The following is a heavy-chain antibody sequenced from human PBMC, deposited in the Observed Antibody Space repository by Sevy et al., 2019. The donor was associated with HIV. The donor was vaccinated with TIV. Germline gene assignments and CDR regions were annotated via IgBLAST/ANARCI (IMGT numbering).Heavy chain of an antibody. V-gene: IGHV3-33*01. J-gene: IGHJ2*01. D-gene: IGHD1-26*01. CDR2: IFSDGTTK. Sequence: GGSLRLSCAASGFTLSTFGIHWVRQAPGKGLDWVAAIFSDGTTKYYGDSVKGRFAISRDNSKSTVYLQMNSLRVEDTAVYSCVRESVGDWYFDLWGRGTLVTVSS. CDR3: VRESVGDWYFDL. CDR1: GFTLSTFG.